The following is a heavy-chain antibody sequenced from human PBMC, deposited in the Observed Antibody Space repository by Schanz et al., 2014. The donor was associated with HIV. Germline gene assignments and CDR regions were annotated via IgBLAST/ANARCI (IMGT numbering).Heavy chain of an antibody. CDR3: ARNEFRLLPFDF. CDR1: GYIFTDYH. Sequence: QVQLVQSGAEVKRPGASVKVSCRASGYIFTDYHMLWVRQAPGQGLEWIGIINPNTRNTKFAQQFKGRVAMTSDASAAIAYMELNSLTSDDTAVYYCARNEFRLLPFDFWGQGTLVTVSS. D-gene: IGHD2-21*02. CDR2: INPNTRNT. V-gene: IGHV1-46*01. J-gene: IGHJ4*02.